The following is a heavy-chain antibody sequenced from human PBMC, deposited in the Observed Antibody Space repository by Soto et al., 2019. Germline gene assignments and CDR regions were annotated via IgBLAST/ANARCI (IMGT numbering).Heavy chain of an antibody. CDR1: GFTFSSYG. CDR3: AKPVARYNWNYPTLDY. Sequence: GGSLRLSCAASGFTFSSYGMHWVRQAPGKGLEWVAVISYDGSNKYYADSVKGRFTISRDNSKNTLYLQMNSLRAEDTAVYYCAKPVARYNWNYPTLDYWGQGTLVTVSS. D-gene: IGHD1-7*01. CDR2: ISYDGSNK. J-gene: IGHJ4*02. V-gene: IGHV3-30*18.